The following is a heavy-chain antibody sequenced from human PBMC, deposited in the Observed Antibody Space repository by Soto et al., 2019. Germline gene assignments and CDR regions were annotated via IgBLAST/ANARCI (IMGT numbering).Heavy chain of an antibody. J-gene: IGHJ4*02. D-gene: IGHD2-2*02. Sequence: QVQLVQSGAEVKKPGSSVKVSCKASGGTFSSYAISWVRQAPGQGLEWMGGIIPIFGTANYAQKFQGRVTITADESTSTPYMEMSRLRSEDTAVYYCARDIGADCSSTSCYTDPGDYWGQGTLVTVAS. CDR3: ARDIGADCSSTSCYTDPGDY. CDR1: GGTFSSYA. V-gene: IGHV1-69*01. CDR2: IIPIFGTA.